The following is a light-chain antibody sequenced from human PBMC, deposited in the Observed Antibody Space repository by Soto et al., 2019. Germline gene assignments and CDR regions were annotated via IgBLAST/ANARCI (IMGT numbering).Light chain of an antibody. Sequence: DIQMTQSPSSLSASVGDRVTITCQASQDINTYLNWYQQKPGKAPNLLIYDASKLETGVPSRFSGGGSGTDFTFTVTSLQPEDFATYFCQQYDNLLLTFGGGTKVEL. CDR1: QDINTY. CDR3: QQYDNLLLT. J-gene: IGKJ4*01. CDR2: DAS. V-gene: IGKV1-33*01.